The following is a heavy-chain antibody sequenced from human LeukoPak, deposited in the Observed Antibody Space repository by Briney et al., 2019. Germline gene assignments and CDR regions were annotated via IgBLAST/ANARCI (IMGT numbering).Heavy chain of an antibody. V-gene: IGHV3-23*01. CDR3: AKGRDDYGDYGADY. J-gene: IGHJ4*02. CDR2: ISGRGGST. Sequence: GGSLRLSCAVSGITLSNYGMTWVRQAPGKGLEWVAGISGRGGSTYYADSVKGRFTISRDNSKNTLYLQMNSLRVEDTAVYYCAKGRDDYGDYGADYWGQGTLVTVSS. CDR1: GITLSNYG. D-gene: IGHD4-17*01.